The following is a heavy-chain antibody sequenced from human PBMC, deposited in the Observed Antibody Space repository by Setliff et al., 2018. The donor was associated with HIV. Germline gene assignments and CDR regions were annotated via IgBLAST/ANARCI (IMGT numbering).Heavy chain of an antibody. D-gene: IGHD5-12*01. J-gene: IGHJ6*03. CDR3: ARQGGYSGYGFYYYYYYMDV. CDR1: GGSFSDYY. CDR2: INHSGST. Sequence: PSETLSLTCAVYGGSFSDYYWNWIRQPPGKGLEWIGEINHSGSTNYNPSLKSRVTISLDTSKNQFSLKLSSVTAADTAVYYCARQGGYSGYGFYYYYYYMDVWGKGTTVTVSS. V-gene: IGHV4-34*01.